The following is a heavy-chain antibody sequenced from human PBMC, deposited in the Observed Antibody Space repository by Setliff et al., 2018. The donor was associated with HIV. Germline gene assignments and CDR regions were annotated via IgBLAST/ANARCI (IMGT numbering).Heavy chain of an antibody. Sequence: SETLSLTCTVSGGSITSGSYYWSWIRQPAGKGLEWIGRKNSRGRTNHNPSLKSRVTISVDTSKNQFSLKLSSVTAADTAVYYCATYADRESNRFDPWGQGILVTVSS. CDR3: ATYADRESNRFDP. CDR2: KNSRGRT. J-gene: IGHJ5*02. CDR1: GGSITSGSYY. V-gene: IGHV4-61*02. D-gene: IGHD3-10*01.